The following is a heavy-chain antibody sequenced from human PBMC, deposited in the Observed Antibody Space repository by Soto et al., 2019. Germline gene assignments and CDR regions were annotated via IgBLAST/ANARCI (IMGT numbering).Heavy chain of an antibody. Sequence: QVQLVESGGGVVQPGRSLRLSCAASGFTFSSYAMHWVRQAPGKGLEWVAVISYDGSNKYYADSVKGRFTISRDNSKNTLYLQMNSLRAEDTAVYYCATNTAIAYRGQGTLVTVSS. CDR1: GFTFSSYA. J-gene: IGHJ4*02. V-gene: IGHV3-30-3*01. D-gene: IGHD5-18*01. CDR3: ATNTAIAY. CDR2: ISYDGSNK.